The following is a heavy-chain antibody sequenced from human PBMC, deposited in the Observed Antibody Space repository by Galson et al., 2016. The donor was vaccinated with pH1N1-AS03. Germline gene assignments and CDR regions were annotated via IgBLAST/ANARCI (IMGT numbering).Heavy chain of an antibody. CDR3: ARSHPAFDSSGYYYDY. V-gene: IGHV1-2*02. CDR2: INPNSDGT. J-gene: IGHJ4*02. Sequence: SVKVSCKASGYTFTGYYMHWVRQAPGQGLEWMGWINPNSDGTNYAQKFQGRVTMTRDTSISTAYMELSRLRSGDTAVYYCARSHPAFDSSGYYYDYWGQGTLVTVSS. CDR1: GYTFTGYY. D-gene: IGHD3-22*01.